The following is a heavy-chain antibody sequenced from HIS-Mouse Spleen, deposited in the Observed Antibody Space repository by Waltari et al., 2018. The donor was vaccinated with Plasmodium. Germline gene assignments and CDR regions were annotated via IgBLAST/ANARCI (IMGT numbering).Heavy chain of an antibody. CDR2: IYWDDEK. V-gene: IGHV2-5*02. D-gene: IGHD4-4*01. CDR1: GFSLSTSGVV. Sequence: QITLKESGPTLVKPTQTLTLTCPFSGFSLSTSGVVVGWIRQPPGKALEWLALIYWDDEKRYSPSLKSRLTITKDTSKNQVVLTMTNMDPVDTATYYCAHSATVTTSGDWFDPWGQGTLVTVSS. CDR3: AHSATVTTSGDWFDP. J-gene: IGHJ5*02.